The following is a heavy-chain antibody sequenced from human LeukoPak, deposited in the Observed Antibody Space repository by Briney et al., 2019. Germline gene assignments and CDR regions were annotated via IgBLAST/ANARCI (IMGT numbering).Heavy chain of an antibody. CDR3: AKYNSWSSYYTLDAFDI. J-gene: IGHJ3*02. Sequence: PGGSLRLSCAASGFTFSSYAMSWVRQAPGKGLEWVSAISGSGGSTYYADSVKGRFTISRDNSKNTLYLQMNSLRAEDTAVYYCAKYNSWSSYYTLDAFDIWGQGTMVTVSS. CDR1: GFTFSSYA. D-gene: IGHD3-3*01. V-gene: IGHV3-23*01. CDR2: ISGSGGST.